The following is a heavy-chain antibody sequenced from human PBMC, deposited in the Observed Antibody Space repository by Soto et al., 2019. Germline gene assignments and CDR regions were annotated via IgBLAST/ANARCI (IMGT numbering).Heavy chain of an antibody. D-gene: IGHD2-2*01. V-gene: IGHV1-69*13. J-gene: IGHJ4*02. CDR2: IIPIFGTA. Sequence: GASVKVSCEASGGTFSSYAISWVRQAPGQRLEWMGGIIPIFGTANYAQKFQGRVTITADESTSTAYMELSSLRSEDTAVYYCASTNRIVVVPAAMAYFDSWGQGTLVTVSS. CDR3: ASTNRIVVVPAAMAYFDS. CDR1: GGTFSSYA.